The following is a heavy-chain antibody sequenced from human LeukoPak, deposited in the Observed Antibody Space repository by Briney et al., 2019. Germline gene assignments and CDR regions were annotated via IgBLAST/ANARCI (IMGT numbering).Heavy chain of an antibody. Sequence: GGSLRLSCAASGFTFDDYAMHWFRQAPGKGLEWVSLISGDGGSTYYADSVKVRFTISRDNSKNSLYLQMNSLRTEDTALYYCAKDGHYYDNSGYSYYFDYWGQGTLVTVSS. CDR3: AKDGHYYDNSGYSYYFDY. V-gene: IGHV3-43*02. D-gene: IGHD3-22*01. J-gene: IGHJ4*02. CDR2: ISGDGGST. CDR1: GFTFDDYA.